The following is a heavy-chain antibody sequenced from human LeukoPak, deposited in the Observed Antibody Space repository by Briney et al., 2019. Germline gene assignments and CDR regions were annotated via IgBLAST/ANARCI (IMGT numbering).Heavy chain of an antibody. CDR3: ARLVRSAVFYGGSGPATPPNWFDP. V-gene: IGHV5-51*01. J-gene: IGHJ5*02. CDR2: IYPADSDT. Sequence: GESLKISCKGSGYSFTNYWIAWVRQMPGKGLEWMGMIYPADSDTSYSPSFQGRVTISVVKSISTAYVQWSSVKASDSAMYYCARLVRSAVFYGGSGPATPPNWFDPWGQGTLVTVSS. CDR1: GYSFTNYW. D-gene: IGHD1-26*01.